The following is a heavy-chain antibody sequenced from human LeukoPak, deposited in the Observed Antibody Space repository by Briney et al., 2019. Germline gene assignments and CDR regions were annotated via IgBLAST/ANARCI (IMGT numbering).Heavy chain of an antibody. CDR1: GDSISSSSSY. D-gene: IGHD3-10*01. CDR2: IYYSGST. CDR3: ARHVSMVRGVIKVFDY. Sequence: SETLSLTCTVSGDSISSSSSYWGWIRQPPGEGLEWIGSIYYSGSTNYNPSLKSRVTISVDTSKNQFSLKLSSVTAADTAVYYCARHVSMVRGVIKVFDYWGQGTLVTVSS. J-gene: IGHJ4*02. V-gene: IGHV4-39*01.